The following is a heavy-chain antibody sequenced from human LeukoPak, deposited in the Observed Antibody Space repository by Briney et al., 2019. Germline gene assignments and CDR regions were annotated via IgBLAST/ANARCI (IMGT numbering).Heavy chain of an antibody. CDR3: AKGVQQDFDY. D-gene: IGHD1-1*01. CDR1: GFTFSSYW. J-gene: IGHJ4*02. CDR2: IKEDGSEK. V-gene: IGHV3-7*03. Sequence: GGSLRLSCAASGFTFSSYWMSWVRQAPGKGLEWVADIKEDGSEKYYVDSVKGRFTISRDNSKNTLYLQMNSLRAEDTAVYYCAKGVQQDFDYWGQGTLVTVSS.